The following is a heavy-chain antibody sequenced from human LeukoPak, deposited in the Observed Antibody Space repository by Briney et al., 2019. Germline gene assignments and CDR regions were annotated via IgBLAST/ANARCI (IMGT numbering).Heavy chain of an antibody. V-gene: IGHV1-46*01. Sequence: ASVKVSCKASGYTFTNYYIHWVRQAPGQGLEWMGIINPSGGSTTYAQKFQGRVTMTSDTSTRTVYMELSSLRSEDTAEYYCARYKGGSNLFFDCWGQGTLVTVSS. J-gene: IGHJ4*02. D-gene: IGHD1-26*01. CDR1: GYTFTNYY. CDR3: ARYKGGSNLFFDC. CDR2: INPSGGST.